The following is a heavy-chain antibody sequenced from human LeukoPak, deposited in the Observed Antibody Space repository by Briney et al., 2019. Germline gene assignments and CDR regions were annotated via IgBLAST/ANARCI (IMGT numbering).Heavy chain of an antibody. CDR3: ARESVQYYDILTGTDY. Sequence: ASVKVSCKASGYTFTSYDINWVRQAPGQGLEWMGIINPSGGSTSCAQKFQGRVTMTRDTSTSTVYMELSSLRSEDTAVYYCARESVQYYDILTGTDYWGQGTLVTVSS. CDR1: GYTFTSYD. CDR2: INPSGGST. V-gene: IGHV1-46*01. J-gene: IGHJ4*02. D-gene: IGHD3-9*01.